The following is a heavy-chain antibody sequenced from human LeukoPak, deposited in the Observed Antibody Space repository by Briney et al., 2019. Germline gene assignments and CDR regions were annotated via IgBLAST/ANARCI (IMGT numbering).Heavy chain of an antibody. J-gene: IGHJ4*02. CDR3: AKCLTTVISSPPWDY. CDR2: IGGSGGST. D-gene: IGHD4-17*01. Sequence: GGSLRLSCGASGFTFMNYAMSWVRQAPGKGLEWVSTIGGSGGSTYYADSVKGRFTISRDNSKNTFYLQMNSLRAEDTAVYYCAKCLTTVISSPPWDYWGQGTLVTVSS. V-gene: IGHV3-23*01. CDR1: GFTFMNYA.